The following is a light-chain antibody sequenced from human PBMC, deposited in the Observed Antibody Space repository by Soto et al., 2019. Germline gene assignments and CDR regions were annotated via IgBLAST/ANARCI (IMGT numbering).Light chain of an antibody. CDR2: RNS. V-gene: IGLV1-47*01. J-gene: IGLJ3*02. CDR1: SSNIGSNH. Sequence: QSVLTQPPSASATPGQRVTISCSGSSSNIGSNHVYWYQQLPGTAPKLLMYRNSQRPSGVPDRFSGSKSGTSASLIISGLRSEDEADYYCAAWDDNLSGYWVFGGGTKLTVL. CDR3: AAWDDNLSGYWV.